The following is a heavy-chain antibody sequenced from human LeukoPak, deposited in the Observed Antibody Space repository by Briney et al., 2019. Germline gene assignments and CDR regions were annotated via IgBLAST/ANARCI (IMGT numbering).Heavy chain of an antibody. J-gene: IGHJ4*02. Sequence: ASVKVSCKASGYTFTGYYIHWVRQAPGQGLEWMGWINPDNGGTKYAQKFRGRVTTTSDTSISTAYMDLSRLTSDDTAMYYCARVDPAMGRDYYSDWWGQGTLVTVSS. CDR1: GYTFTGYY. D-gene: IGHD3-10*01. CDR3: ARVDPAMGRDYYSDW. CDR2: INPDNGGT. V-gene: IGHV1-2*02.